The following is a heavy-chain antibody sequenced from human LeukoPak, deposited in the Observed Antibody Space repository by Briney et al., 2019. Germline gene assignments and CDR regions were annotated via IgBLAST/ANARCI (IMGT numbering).Heavy chain of an antibody. Sequence: SETLSPTCTVSGGSINSYYWSWIRQPPGKGLEWIGSVFYSGSTYYNPSLKSRVTMSADTSKNQFSLRLSSVTAADTAVYHCARSVGAWDVFDLWGQGTMVTVSS. CDR3: ARSVGAWDVFDL. J-gene: IGHJ3*01. V-gene: IGHV4-59*01. CDR1: GGSINSYY. CDR2: VFYSGST. D-gene: IGHD3-16*01.